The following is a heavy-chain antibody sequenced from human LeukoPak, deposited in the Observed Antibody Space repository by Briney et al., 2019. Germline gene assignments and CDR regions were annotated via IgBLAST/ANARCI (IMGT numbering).Heavy chain of an antibody. CDR3: ARDPPRGSMSQIDY. Sequence: PSETLSLTCTVSGYSISSGYYWGWIRPPPGKGLEWIGSNYHSGSTYYNPSLKSRVTISVDTSKNQFSLKLSSVTAADTAVYYCARDPPRGSMSQIDYWGQGTLVTVSS. J-gene: IGHJ4*02. V-gene: IGHV4-38-2*02. D-gene: IGHD3-16*01. CDR1: GYSISSGYY. CDR2: NYHSGST.